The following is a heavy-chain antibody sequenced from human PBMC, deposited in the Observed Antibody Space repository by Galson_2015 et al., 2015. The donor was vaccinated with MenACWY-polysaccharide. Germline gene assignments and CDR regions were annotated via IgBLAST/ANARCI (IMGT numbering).Heavy chain of an antibody. CDR1: GSRFSYSG. J-gene: IGHJ3*02. CDR3: AREGSRIVFHAFDT. Sequence: SLRLSCAASGSRFSYSGMHWVRQAPGKGLEWVAVIQNDGSEIVYADSVKGRFTISRDNSKNTVFLEMNTLGAEDTAVYYCAREGSRIVFHAFDTWGQGTMVTVSS. V-gene: IGHV3-33*05. CDR2: IQNDGSEI. D-gene: IGHD2-15*01.